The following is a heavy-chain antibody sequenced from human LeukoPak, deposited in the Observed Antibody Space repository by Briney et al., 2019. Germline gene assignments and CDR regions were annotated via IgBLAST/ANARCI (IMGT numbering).Heavy chain of an antibody. Sequence: AASVKVSCKASGGTFSSYAISWVRQAPGKGLEWMGGIIPIFGTANYAQKFQGRVTITADESTSTAYMELSSLRSEDTAVYYCARGSRDGGDYWGQGTLVTVSS. CDR2: IIPIFGTA. D-gene: IGHD4-23*01. V-gene: IGHV1-69*13. CDR3: ARGSRDGGDY. CDR1: GGTFSSYA. J-gene: IGHJ4*02.